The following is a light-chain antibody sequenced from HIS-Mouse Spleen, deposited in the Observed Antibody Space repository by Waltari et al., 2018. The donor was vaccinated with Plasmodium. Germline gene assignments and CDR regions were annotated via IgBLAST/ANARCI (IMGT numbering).Light chain of an antibody. V-gene: IGLV3-1*01. Sequence: SYELTQPPSVSVSPGQTASITCSGDKLGDKYACWYQQKPGQSPVLVIYQDSNRPYGIPYPFAGSNSGNTATLTNSGTQAMDEADYYCQAWDSSTVVFGRGTKLTVL. CDR2: QDS. J-gene: IGLJ2*01. CDR1: KLGDKY. CDR3: QAWDSSTVV.